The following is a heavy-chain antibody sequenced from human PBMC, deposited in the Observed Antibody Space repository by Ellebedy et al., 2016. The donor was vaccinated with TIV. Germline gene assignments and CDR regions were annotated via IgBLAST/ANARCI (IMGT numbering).Heavy chain of an antibody. CDR3: ARDHNWSDYYGMDV. CDR1: GFTFSSYS. CDR2: ISSSSSYI. J-gene: IGHJ6*02. D-gene: IGHD1-1*01. Sequence: GGSLRLSCAASGFTFSSYSMNWVRQAPGNGLEWVSSISSSSSYIYYADSVKGRFTISRDNAKNSLYLQMNSLRAEDTAVYYCARDHNWSDYYGMDVWGQGTTVTVSS. V-gene: IGHV3-21*01.